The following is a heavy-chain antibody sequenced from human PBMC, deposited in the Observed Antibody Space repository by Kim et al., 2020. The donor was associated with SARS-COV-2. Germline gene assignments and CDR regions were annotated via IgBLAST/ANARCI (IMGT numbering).Heavy chain of an antibody. CDR2: IYHSGST. Sequence: SETLSLTCAVSGGSISSSNWWSWVRQPPGKGLEWIGEIYHSGSTNYNPSLKSRVTISVDKSKNQFSLKLSSVTAADTAVYYCARGVRIAYGGNSGGFDPWGQGTLVTVSS. CDR1: GGSISSSNW. D-gene: IGHD4-17*01. CDR3: ARGVRIAYGGNSGGFDP. J-gene: IGHJ5*02. V-gene: IGHV4-4*02.